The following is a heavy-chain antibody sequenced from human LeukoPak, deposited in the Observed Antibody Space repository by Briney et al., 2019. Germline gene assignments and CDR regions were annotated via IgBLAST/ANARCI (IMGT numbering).Heavy chain of an antibody. Sequence: GGSPRLSCAASGFTFSSYGMHWVRQAPGKGLEWVAVISYDGSNKYYADSVKGRFTISRDNSKNTLYLQMNSLRAEDTAVYYCAKDSIAVAGPFDYWGQGTLVTVSS. CDR1: GFTFSSYG. J-gene: IGHJ4*02. CDR2: ISYDGSNK. V-gene: IGHV3-30*18. D-gene: IGHD6-19*01. CDR3: AKDSIAVAGPFDY.